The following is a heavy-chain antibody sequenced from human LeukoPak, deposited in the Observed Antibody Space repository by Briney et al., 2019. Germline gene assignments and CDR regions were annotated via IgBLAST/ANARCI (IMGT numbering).Heavy chain of an antibody. D-gene: IGHD3-10*01. J-gene: IGHJ5*02. CDR1: GGSISSGGYY. CDR3: ARGDYYAVDP. Sequence: PSETLSLTCTVSGGSISSGGYYWSWIRQHPGKGLEWIGYIYYSGSTYYNPSLKSRVTISVDTSKNQFSLRLSSVTAADTAVYYCARGDYYAVDPWGQGTLVTVSS. CDR2: IYYSGST. V-gene: IGHV4-31*03.